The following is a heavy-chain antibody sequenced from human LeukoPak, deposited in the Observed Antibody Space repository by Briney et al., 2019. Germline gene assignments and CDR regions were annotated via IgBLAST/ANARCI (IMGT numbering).Heavy chain of an antibody. CDR2: INPSGGST. CDR1: GYTFTSYY. CDR3: ARGYCSSTSCSWFDP. Sequence: ASVKVSCKASGYTFTSYYMHWVRQAPGQGLEWMGIINPSGGSTSYAQKFQGRVTMTRDTSTSTVYMELSSLRSEDTAVYYCARGYCSSTSCSWFDPWGQGTLVTVPS. V-gene: IGHV1-46*01. D-gene: IGHD2-2*01. J-gene: IGHJ5*02.